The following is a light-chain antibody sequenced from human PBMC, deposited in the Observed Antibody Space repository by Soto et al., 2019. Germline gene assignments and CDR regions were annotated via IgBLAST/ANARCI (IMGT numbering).Light chain of an antibody. CDR3: QQYNTWLWT. Sequence: EVVMTQSPATLSVSPGERATLSCRASQNVNANLAWYQQKPGQAPRLLIHGASTRATGIPARFSGSGFGTEFIXIIASXXSEDFAVYYCQQYNTWLWTFGQGTKVEGK. V-gene: IGKV3-15*01. CDR1: QNVNAN. J-gene: IGKJ1*01. CDR2: GAS.